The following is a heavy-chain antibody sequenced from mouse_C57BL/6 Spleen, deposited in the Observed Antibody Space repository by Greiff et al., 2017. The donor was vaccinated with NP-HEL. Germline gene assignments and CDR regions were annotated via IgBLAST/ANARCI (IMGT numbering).Heavy chain of an antibody. CDR1: GYTFTTYP. CDR2: FHPYNDDT. Sequence: VQLQQPGAELVTPVASVTMSFKASGYTFTTYPIEWMKQNHGKSLEWIGNFHPYNDDTKYNEKFKVKATLTVEKSSSTVYLELSRLTSDDSAVYYCARGGAYGMDDWGQGTSVTVSS. V-gene: IGHV1-47*01. CDR3: ARGGAYGMDD. J-gene: IGHJ4*01. D-gene: IGHD1-1*01.